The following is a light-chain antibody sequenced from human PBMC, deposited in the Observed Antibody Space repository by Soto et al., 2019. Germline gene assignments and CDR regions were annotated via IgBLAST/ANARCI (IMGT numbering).Light chain of an antibody. CDR1: QGISTN. CDR3: QQYNTWPPLVT. Sequence: IGSTQSLSTVSVSKGDRAPLSYRASQGISTNLAWYQQKLGQAPRLLIYGASTRATGIPARFSGSGSGTEFTLTISSLQSEDFAVYYCQQYNTWPPLVTFGQGTKVDIK. J-gene: IGKJ1*01. CDR2: GAS. V-gene: IGKV3-15*01.